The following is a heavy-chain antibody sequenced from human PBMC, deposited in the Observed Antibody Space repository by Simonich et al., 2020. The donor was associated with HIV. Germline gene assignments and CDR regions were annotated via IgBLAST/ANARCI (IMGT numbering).Heavy chain of an antibody. J-gene: IGHJ4*02. CDR3: ARRDRELILYFDY. Sequence: QVQLQQWGAGLLKPSDTLSLTCAVYGGSFSGYYWSWIRQPPGKGLEWIGEINHRGTTNYKSSLNSRATISVDKSKNQFSLKLSSVTAADTAIYYCARRDRELILYFDYWGQGNLVTVSS. D-gene: IGHD3-3*01. V-gene: IGHV4-34*01. CDR1: GGSFSGYY. CDR2: INHRGTT.